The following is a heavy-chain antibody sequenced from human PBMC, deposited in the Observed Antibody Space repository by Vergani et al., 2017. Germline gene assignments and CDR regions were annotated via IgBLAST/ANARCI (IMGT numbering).Heavy chain of an antibody. CDR3: ARGSYGGNYYYYYYMDV. J-gene: IGHJ6*03. CDR1: GGTFSSYA. V-gene: IGHV1-69*01. D-gene: IGHD4-23*01. Sequence: QVQLVQSGAEVKKPGSSVKVSCKASGGTFSSYAISWVRQAPGQGLEWMGGIIPIFGTANYAQKFQGRVTITADESTSTAYMELSSLRSEDTAVYYCARGSYGGNYYYYYYMDVWGKGTTVTVSS. CDR2: IIPIFGTA.